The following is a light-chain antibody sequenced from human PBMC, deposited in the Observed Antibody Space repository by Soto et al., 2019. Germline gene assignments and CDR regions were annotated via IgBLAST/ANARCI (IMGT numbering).Light chain of an antibody. V-gene: IGKV3D-11*01. CDR1: QGVRSD. Sequence: EIAMTQSPDTLSVSPGDRATLSCRASQGVRSDLAWYQQKAGQSPRLLIYGASTRAAETPARFSGSGSGTDFTLTISSLEPEDFAVYYCQQRSNWWTFGQGTKVDIK. CDR2: GAS. J-gene: IGKJ1*01. CDR3: QQRSNWWT.